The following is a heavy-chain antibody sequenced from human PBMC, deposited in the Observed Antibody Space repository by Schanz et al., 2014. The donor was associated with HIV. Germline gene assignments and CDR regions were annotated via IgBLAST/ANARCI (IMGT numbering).Heavy chain of an antibody. Sequence: EEQLVESGGGLVQPGGSLRLSCAASGFTFDDYTMHWVRQAPGKGLEWVSLISWDGGSTYYADSVKGRFTISRDNTKNSLFLQMNSLRPEDTAVYYCAKDAGGAMDVWGQGTTVTVSS. CDR3: AKDAGGAMDV. CDR1: GFTFDDYT. J-gene: IGHJ6*02. D-gene: IGHD3-16*01. V-gene: IGHV3-43*01. CDR2: ISWDGGST.